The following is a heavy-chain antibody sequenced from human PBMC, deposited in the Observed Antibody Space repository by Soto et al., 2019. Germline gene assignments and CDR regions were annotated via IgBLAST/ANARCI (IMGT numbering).Heavy chain of an antibody. CDR3: AKALQRGDILVVTAAPFDY. CDR2: ISGSGGST. J-gene: IGHJ4*02. Sequence: EVQLLESGGGLVQPGGSLRLSCAASGFTFSSYAMSWVRQAPGKGLEWVSAISGSGGSTYYADAVKGRFTISRDNSKNTLYLQMNSLRAEDTAVYYCAKALQRGDILVVTAAPFDYWGQGTLVTVSS. V-gene: IGHV3-23*01. D-gene: IGHD2-2*01. CDR1: GFTFSSYA.